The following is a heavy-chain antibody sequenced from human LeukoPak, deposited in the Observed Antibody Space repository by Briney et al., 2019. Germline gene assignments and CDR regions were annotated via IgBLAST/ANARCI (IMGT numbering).Heavy chain of an antibody. D-gene: IGHD6-13*01. CDR3: ARDLAAAGLSGFDY. CDR1: GYTITGYY. Sequence: ASVKVSCKAFGYTITGYYIHWVRQAPGQGLEWMGIINPSGGSTSYAQKFQGRVTMTRDTSTSTVYMELSSLRSEDTAVYYCARDLAAAGLSGFDYWGQGTLVTVSS. J-gene: IGHJ4*02. V-gene: IGHV1-46*01. CDR2: INPSGGST.